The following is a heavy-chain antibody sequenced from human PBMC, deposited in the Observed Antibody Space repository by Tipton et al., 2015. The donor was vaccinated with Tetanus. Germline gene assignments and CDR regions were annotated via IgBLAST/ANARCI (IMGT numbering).Heavy chain of an antibody. Sequence: QVQLVQSGAEVKKPGASVKVSCKASGYTFTSYGISWVRQAPGQGLEWMGWISAYNGNTNYAQKLQGRVTMTTDTSTSTAYMELRSLRSDDTAVYYCARDLGVYYDSSDTSSHWFDPWGQGTLVTVSS. J-gene: IGHJ5*02. V-gene: IGHV1-18*01. D-gene: IGHD3-22*01. CDR3: ARDLGVYYDSSDTSSHWFDP. CDR2: ISAYNGNT. CDR1: GYTFTSYG.